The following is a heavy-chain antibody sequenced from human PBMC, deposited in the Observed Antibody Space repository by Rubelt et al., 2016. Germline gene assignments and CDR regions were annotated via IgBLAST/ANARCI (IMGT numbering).Heavy chain of an antibody. J-gene: IGHJ4*02. Sequence: ASVKVSCKASGYTFTSSDINWVRQATGQRLEWMGWMNPHTGNTGYAQKFQGRVTITRDTSASTAYMELSSLRSEDTAVYYCATRWDSSGWFFDYWGQGTLVTVSS. CDR1: GYTFTSSD. CDR2: MNPHTGNT. V-gene: IGHV1-8*01. D-gene: IGHD6-19*01. CDR3: ATRWDSSGWFFDY.